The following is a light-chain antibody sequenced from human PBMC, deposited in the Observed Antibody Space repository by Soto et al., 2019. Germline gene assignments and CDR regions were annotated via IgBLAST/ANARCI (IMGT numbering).Light chain of an antibody. CDR1: QSVSSW. CDR2: KAS. V-gene: IGKV1-5*03. Sequence: DVQLTQSPSTLSASVGDRVTITCRASQSVSSWLAWYQAKPGKAPNLLIYKASTLESGVPSRFSGSGSGTEFTLTISSLQPDDSATYYCQQYRSYSWTFGQGTKVEI. J-gene: IGKJ1*01. CDR3: QQYRSYSWT.